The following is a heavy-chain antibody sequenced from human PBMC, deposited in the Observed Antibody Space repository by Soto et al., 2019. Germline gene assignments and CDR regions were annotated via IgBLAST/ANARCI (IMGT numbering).Heavy chain of an antibody. CDR2: ISYDGSNK. CDR1: GFTFSSYA. J-gene: IGHJ6*02. D-gene: IGHD3-3*01. Sequence: QVQLVESGGGVVQPGRSLRLSCAASGFTFSSYAMHWVRQAPGKGLEWVAVISYDGSNKYYADSVKGRFTISRDNSKNTLYLQMNSLRAEDTAVYYCARDMYYDFWSGYYMNYYYGMDVWGQGTTVTVSS. V-gene: IGHV3-30-3*01. CDR3: ARDMYYDFWSGYYMNYYYGMDV.